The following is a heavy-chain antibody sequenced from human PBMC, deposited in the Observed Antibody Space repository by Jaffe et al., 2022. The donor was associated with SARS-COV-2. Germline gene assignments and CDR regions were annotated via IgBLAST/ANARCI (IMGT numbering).Heavy chain of an antibody. J-gene: IGHJ4*02. CDR2: IYHSGST. D-gene: IGHD3-22*01. CDR3: AREKDYYDSSGYYPFDY. Sequence: QVQLQESGPGLVKPSETLSLTCTVSGYSISSGYYWGWIRQPPGKGLEWIGSIYHSGSTYYNPSLKSRVTISVDTSKNQFSLKLSSVTAADTAVYYCAREKDYYDSSGYYPFDYWGQGTLVTVSS. V-gene: IGHV4-38-2*02. CDR1: GYSISSGYY.